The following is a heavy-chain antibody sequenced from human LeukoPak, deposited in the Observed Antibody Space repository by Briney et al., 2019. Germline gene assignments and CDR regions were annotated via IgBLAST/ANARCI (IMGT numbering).Heavy chain of an antibody. J-gene: IGHJ6*03. D-gene: IGHD2-2*01. V-gene: IGHV3-23*01. CDR3: AKRGNPAVGHRYLDV. CDR1: GISFSHYA. CDR2: ITLSGGNT. Sequence: PGGSLRLSCAASGISFSHYAMSWVRQAPGKGLEWVSSITLSGGNTFYADSVMGRFTVSRDNSKNTLYLQMNSLSAEDTAVYYCAKRGNPAVGHRYLDVWGKGTTVSVSS.